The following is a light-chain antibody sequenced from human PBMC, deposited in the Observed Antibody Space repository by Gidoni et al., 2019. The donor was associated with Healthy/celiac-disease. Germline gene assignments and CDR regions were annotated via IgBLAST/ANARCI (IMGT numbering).Light chain of an antibody. V-gene: IGKV3-20*01. CDR2: GAS. Sequence: DIVLTQSPGTLSLSTGERATLSCRASQSVSSSYLAWYQQKPGQSPRLLIYGASSRATGIPDRFSGSGAGTDFTITISRLEPDDFAVYYCQQYGSSLPYTFGQGTKLEIK. J-gene: IGKJ2*01. CDR3: QQYGSSLPYT. CDR1: QSVSSSY.